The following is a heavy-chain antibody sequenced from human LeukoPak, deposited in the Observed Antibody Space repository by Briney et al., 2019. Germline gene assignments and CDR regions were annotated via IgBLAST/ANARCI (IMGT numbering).Heavy chain of an antibody. CDR2: ITSSSNTI. J-gene: IGHJ4*02. D-gene: IGHD6-19*01. CDR1: GFSFSDYY. Sequence: GGSLRLSCAASGFSFSDYYMSWIRQAPGKGLEWVSYITSSSNTIYYADSVKGRFTISRDNAKNSLYLQMNSLRAEDTAVYYCARERSSGWYEIDYWGQGTLVTVSS. V-gene: IGHV3-11*04. CDR3: ARERSSGWYEIDY.